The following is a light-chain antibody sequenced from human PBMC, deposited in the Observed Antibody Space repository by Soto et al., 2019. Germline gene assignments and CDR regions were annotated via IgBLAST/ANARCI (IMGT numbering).Light chain of an antibody. CDR1: QSVTTW. J-gene: IGKJ1*01. CDR3: QQYYGYSGT. V-gene: IGKV1-5*01. Sequence: DIQMTQSPSSLSASVGDRLTITCRASQSVTTWLAWYQQKPGKAPKLLIYDASSLESGAPSRFSGSGSGTEFTLTISSLQPDDFATYYCQQYYGYSGTFGQGTKVEIK. CDR2: DAS.